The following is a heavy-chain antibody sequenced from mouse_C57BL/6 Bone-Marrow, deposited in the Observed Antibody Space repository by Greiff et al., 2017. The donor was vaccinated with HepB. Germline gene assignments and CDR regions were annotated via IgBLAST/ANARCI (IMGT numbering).Heavy chain of an antibody. D-gene: IGHD2-4*01. CDR3: TTYYYDYDAFAY. CDR1: GFNIKDDY. V-gene: IGHV14-4*01. Sequence: EVQLQQSGAELVMPGASVKLSCTASGFNIKDDYMHWVKQRPEQGLEWIGWIDPENGDTEYASKFQGKATITADTSSNTAYLQLSSLTSEDTAVYYCTTYYYDYDAFAYWGQGTLVTVSA. CDR2: IDPENGDT. J-gene: IGHJ3*01.